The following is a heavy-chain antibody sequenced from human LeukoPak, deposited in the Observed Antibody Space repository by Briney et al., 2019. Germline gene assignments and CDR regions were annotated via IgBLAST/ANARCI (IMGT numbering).Heavy chain of an antibody. CDR3: ARDDYCSGGSCYSRFYY. CDR2: IWYDGSNK. D-gene: IGHD2-15*01. J-gene: IGHJ4*02. V-gene: IGHV3-33*01. Sequence: GRSLRLSCAASGFTFSSYGMHWVCQAPGKGLEWVAVIWYDGSNKYYADSVKGRFTISRDNSKNTLYLQMNSLRAEDTAVYYCARDDYCSGGSCYSRFYYWGQGTLVTVSS. CDR1: GFTFSSYG.